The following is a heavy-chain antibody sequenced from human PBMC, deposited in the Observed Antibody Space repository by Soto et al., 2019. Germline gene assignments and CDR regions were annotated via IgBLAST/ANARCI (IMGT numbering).Heavy chain of an antibody. V-gene: IGHV3-33*01. J-gene: IGHJ4*02. CDR3: TRRYNDGWYSDY. Sequence: QVQLVESGGGVVQPGRSLRLSCAAAGFTFSGYGMHWVGQAPGKGLEWVAVIWYDGSNENYADSVKGRFTISRDNSKNTLYLQMNSLRAEDTAVYYCTRRYNDGWYSDYWGQGTLVTVS. CDR1: GFTFSGYG. D-gene: IGHD6-19*01. CDR2: IWYDGSNE.